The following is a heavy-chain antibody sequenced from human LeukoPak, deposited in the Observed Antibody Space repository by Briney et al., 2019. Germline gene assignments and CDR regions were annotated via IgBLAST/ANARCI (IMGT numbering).Heavy chain of an antibody. CDR3: ARRNAYYDILTGYFFDY. Sequence: ASVKVSCKTSGYTFTKYGITWVRQAPGQGLEWMGWINAYNGNTNYAQKFQGRVTMTTDTSTSTAYMELRSLRSDDTAVYYCARRNAYYDILTGYFFDYWGQGTLVTVSS. J-gene: IGHJ4*02. CDR2: INAYNGNT. D-gene: IGHD3-9*01. V-gene: IGHV1-18*01. CDR1: GYTFTKYG.